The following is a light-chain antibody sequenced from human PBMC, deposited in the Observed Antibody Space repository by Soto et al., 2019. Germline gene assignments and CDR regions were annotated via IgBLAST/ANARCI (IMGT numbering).Light chain of an antibody. CDR2: DVS. CDR3: CSYAGSSTL. CDR1: SSDVGRYNY. Sequence: QSVLTQPRSVSGSPGQSVTISCTGTSSDVGRYNYVSWYQQHPGKAPKLMLFDVSKRPSGVPDRFSGSKSGNTASLAISGLQAEDEADYYCCSYAGSSTLFGGGTQLTVL. V-gene: IGLV2-11*01. J-gene: IGLJ2*01.